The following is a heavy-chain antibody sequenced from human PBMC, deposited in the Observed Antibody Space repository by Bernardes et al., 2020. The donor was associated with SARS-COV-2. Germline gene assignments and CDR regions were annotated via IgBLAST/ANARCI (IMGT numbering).Heavy chain of an antibody. CDR1: GFSFRTYW. CDR2: TDVDGTVT. Sequence: GGSLILSCTPSGFSFRTYWMHWVRQAPGQGLVWVSRTDVDGTVTDYADSVKGRFTISRDNAKNTLYLQMTRLGDEDTAVYYCVRGGSRYCSGIDCYSGAHLGQGTLVTVSS. J-gene: IGHJ4*02. V-gene: IGHV3-74*01. CDR3: VRGGSRYCSGIDCYSGAH. D-gene: IGHD2-15*01.